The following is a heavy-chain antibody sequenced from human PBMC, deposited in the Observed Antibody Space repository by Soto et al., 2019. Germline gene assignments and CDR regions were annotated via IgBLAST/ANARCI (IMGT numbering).Heavy chain of an antibody. D-gene: IGHD5-12*01. CDR2: IYYSGST. J-gene: IGHJ4*02. CDR3: ARDSGYERYFDY. CDR1: GGSISSYY. Sequence: PSETLSLTCTVSGGSISSYYWSWIRQPPGKGLEWIGYIYYSGSTNYNPSLKSRVTISVDTSKNQFSLKLSSVTAADTAVYYCARDSGYERYFDYWGQGTLVTVSS. V-gene: IGHV4-59*01.